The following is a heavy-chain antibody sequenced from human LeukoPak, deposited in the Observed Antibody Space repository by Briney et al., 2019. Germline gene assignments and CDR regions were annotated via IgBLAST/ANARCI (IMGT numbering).Heavy chain of an antibody. CDR2: IYYSGST. J-gene: IGHJ6*03. Sequence: SETLSLTCTVSGGSISSHYWSWIRQPPGKGLEWIGYIYYSGSTNYNASLKSRVTISVDTSKNQFSLKLSSVTAADTAVYYGARRDYYYYYMDVWGKGTTVTVSS. CDR1: GGSISSHY. CDR3: ARRDYYYYYMDV. V-gene: IGHV4-59*11.